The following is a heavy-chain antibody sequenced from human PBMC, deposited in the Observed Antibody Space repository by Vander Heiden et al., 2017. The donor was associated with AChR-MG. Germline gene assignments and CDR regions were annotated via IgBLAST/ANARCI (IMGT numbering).Heavy chain of an antibody. D-gene: IGHD4-17*01. V-gene: IGHV2-70*15. Sequence: QVTLRESGPALVKPTQTLPLTCTFSGFSLSTSGMCVSWIRQPPGKALEWLARIDWDDDKYYSTSLKTRLTISKDTSKNQVVLTMTNMDPVDTATYYCARTRGEGVTVTTYYYYGMDVWGQGTTVTVSS. CDR3: ARTRGEGVTVTTYYYYGMDV. CDR2: IDWDDDK. CDR1: GFSLSTSGMC. J-gene: IGHJ6*02.